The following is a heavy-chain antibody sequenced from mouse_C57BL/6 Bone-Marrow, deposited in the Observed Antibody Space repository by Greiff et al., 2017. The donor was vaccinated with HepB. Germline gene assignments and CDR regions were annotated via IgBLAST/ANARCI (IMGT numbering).Heavy chain of an antibody. CDR1: GYTFTSYW. V-gene: IGHV1-50*01. CDR2: IDPSDSYT. J-gene: IGHJ3*01. Sequence: QVQLKQPGAELVKPGASVKLSCKASGYTFTSYWMQWVKQRPGQGLEWIGEIDPSDSYTNYNQKFKGKATLTVDTSSSTAYMQLSSLTSEDSAVYYCAREASWGQGTLVTVSA. CDR3: AREAS.